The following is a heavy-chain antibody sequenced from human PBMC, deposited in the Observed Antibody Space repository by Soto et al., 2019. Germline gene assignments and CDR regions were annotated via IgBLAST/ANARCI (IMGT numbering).Heavy chain of an antibody. J-gene: IGHJ4*02. Sequence: SVKVSCKASGGTFSSYAISWVRQAPGQGLEWMGRIIPILGIANYAQKFQGRVTITADKSTSTAYMELSSLRSEDTAVYYCASRARDLSEQLVWYYWGQGTLVTVSS. V-gene: IGHV1-69*04. D-gene: IGHD6-13*01. CDR3: ASRARDLSEQLVWYY. CDR2: IIPILGIA. CDR1: GGTFSSYA.